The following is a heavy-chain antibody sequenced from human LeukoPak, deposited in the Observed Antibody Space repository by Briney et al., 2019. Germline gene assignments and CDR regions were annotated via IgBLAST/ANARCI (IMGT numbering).Heavy chain of an antibody. CDR1: GFTFSTYW. Sequence: GSLRLSCAASGFTFSTYWMTWVRQPPGKGLEWIASMYFSGRTYYNPSLKSRVTISLDTSKNQFSLKLSSVTAADTALYYCARHIYTETTYWFDPWGQGTLITVSS. CDR2: MYFSGRT. D-gene: IGHD4-11*01. V-gene: IGHV4-39*01. CDR3: ARHIYTETTYWFDP. J-gene: IGHJ5*02.